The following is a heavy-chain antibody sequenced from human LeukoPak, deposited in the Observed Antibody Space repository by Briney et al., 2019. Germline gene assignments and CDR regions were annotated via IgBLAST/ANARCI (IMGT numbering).Heavy chain of an antibody. CDR2: INHSGST. D-gene: IGHD6-13*01. J-gene: IGHJ4*02. CDR1: GESFSGYY. V-gene: IGHV4-34*01. Sequence: SETLSLTCAVYGESFSGYYWSWVRQPPGKGLEWIGEINHSGSTNYNPSLKSRVTISVDTSKNQFSLKLSSVIAADTAVYYCARGPYSSRHFDYWGQGTLVTVSS. CDR3: ARGPYSSRHFDY.